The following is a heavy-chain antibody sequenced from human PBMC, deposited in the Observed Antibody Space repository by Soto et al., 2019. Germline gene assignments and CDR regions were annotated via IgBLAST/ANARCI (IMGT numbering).Heavy chain of an antibody. V-gene: IGHV3-30*18. CDR3: EKEARAAFDY. D-gene: IGHD6-6*01. CDR2: ISYDGSNK. CDR1: GFTFSSYG. J-gene: IGHJ4*02. Sequence: GGSLRLSCAASGFTFSSYGMHWVRQAPGKGLEWVAVISYDGSNKYYADSVKGRFTISRDNSKNTLYLQMNSLRDEDTAVYYCEKEARAAFDYWGQGTLVTVSS.